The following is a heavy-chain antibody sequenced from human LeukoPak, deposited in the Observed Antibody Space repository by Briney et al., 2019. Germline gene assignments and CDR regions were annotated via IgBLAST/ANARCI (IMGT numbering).Heavy chain of an antibody. V-gene: IGHV3-74*03. CDR3: YGANAEH. D-gene: IGHD4-23*01. CDR1: GFTFSSYW. CDR2: TNTDGSST. J-gene: IGHJ1*01. Sequence: GRSLTLSCAASGFTFSSYWMHWVRQAPGKGLVWVSGTNTDGSSTMYADSVKGRFTIARDNAKNTLYLQMNSLRAEDTAVYYCYGANAEHWGQGTLVTVSS.